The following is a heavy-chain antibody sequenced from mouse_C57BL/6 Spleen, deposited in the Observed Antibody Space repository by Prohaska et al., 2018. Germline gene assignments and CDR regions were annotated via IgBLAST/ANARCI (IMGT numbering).Heavy chain of an antibody. CDR3: ARGSSYEGGLDN. Sequence: DVQLQESGPGLVKPSQSLSLTCSVTGYSITRGYYWNWIRKFPGNKLEWMGYISYDGSNNYNPSLKNRISITRDTVKNHFFLKLNYVTTEDTATYYCARGSSYEGGLDNWGQGTTLTVSS. CDR1: GYSITRGYY. D-gene: IGHD1-1*01. V-gene: IGHV3-6*01. J-gene: IGHJ2*01. CDR2: ISYDGSN.